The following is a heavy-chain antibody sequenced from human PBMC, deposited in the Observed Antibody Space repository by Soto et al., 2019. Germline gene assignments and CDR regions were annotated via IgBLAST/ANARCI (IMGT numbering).Heavy chain of an antibody. Sequence: SLKISCVASGFAFSYYGIHWVRQAPGKGLEWVGVISSDGKTKYYADSVKGRFTISRDNSKKTLFLQMDSLRPEDTAVYYCAKEIAVAGDLDYWGHGTLVTVSS. J-gene: IGHJ4*01. D-gene: IGHD6-19*01. CDR1: GFAFSYYG. CDR2: ISSDGKTK. CDR3: AKEIAVAGDLDY. V-gene: IGHV3-30*18.